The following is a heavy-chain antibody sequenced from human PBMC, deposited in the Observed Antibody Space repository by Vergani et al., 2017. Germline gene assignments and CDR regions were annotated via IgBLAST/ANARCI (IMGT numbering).Heavy chain of an antibody. Sequence: EVQLVESGGGLVQPGGSLRLSCAASGFTVSSNYMSWVRQAPGKGLDWVSVIYSGGSTYYADSVKGRFTISRDNSKNTLYLQMNSLRAEDTAVYYCARDRNYYDSSGYIGYFDYWGQGTLVTVSS. V-gene: IGHV3-66*01. CDR1: GFTVSSNY. CDR3: ARDRNYYDSSGYIGYFDY. CDR2: IYSGGST. J-gene: IGHJ4*02. D-gene: IGHD3-22*01.